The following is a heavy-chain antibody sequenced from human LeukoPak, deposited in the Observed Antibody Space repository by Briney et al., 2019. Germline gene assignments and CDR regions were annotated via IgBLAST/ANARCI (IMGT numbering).Heavy chain of an antibody. CDR2: ISYDGSNK. CDR1: GFPFSSYA. V-gene: IGHV3-30-3*01. D-gene: IGHD1-1*01. J-gene: IGHJ4*02. CDR3: AREQSGIDVSFFDS. Sequence: PGGSLRLSCAASGFPFSSYAMHWVRQAPGKGLEWVAVISYDGSNKYYADSVKGRFTISRDNSKNTVYLEMKSLRPEDTAVYYCAREQSGIDVSFFDSWGQGTLVTVSS.